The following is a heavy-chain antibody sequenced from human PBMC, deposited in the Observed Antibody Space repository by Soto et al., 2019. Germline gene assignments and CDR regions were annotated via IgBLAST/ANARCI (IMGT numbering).Heavy chain of an antibody. J-gene: IGHJ6*03. Sequence: PGGSLRLSCTASGFTFGDYAMSWFRQAPGKGLEWVGFIRSKAYGGTTEYAASVKGRFTISRDDSKSIAYLQMNSLKTEDTAVYYCTRDNYDFWSGYDYYYYMDVWGKGTTVTVSS. CDR3: TRDNYDFWSGYDYYYYMDV. V-gene: IGHV3-49*03. CDR2: IRSKAYGGTT. CDR1: GFTFGDYA. D-gene: IGHD3-3*01.